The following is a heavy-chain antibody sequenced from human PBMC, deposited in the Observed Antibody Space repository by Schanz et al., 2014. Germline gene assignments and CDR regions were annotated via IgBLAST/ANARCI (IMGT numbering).Heavy chain of an antibody. D-gene: IGHD1-26*01. Sequence: LVESGGGVVQPGRSLRLSCAASGFTFSSYGMHWVRQVPGKGLEWVAVVCYDGSKKYYADSVKGRFTTSRDNSKNTMYLQMNSLRPEDTAVYYCVKDLQRELLRDDHYYGMDVWGQGTTVTVSS. J-gene: IGHJ6*02. CDR3: VKDLQRELLRDDHYYGMDV. CDR2: VCYDGSKK. CDR1: GFTFSSYG. V-gene: IGHV3-33*06.